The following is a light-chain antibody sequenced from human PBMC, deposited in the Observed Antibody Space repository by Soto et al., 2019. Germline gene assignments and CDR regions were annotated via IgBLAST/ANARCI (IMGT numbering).Light chain of an antibody. Sequence: DIQMTQSPSTLSASVGDRVTITCRASQSVSSWLAWYQQKPGKAPKLLIFDASNLASGVPSRVSGSGSGTEFTLTISSLQPDDFATYYCQQYNSYSRTFGQGTKVEIK. V-gene: IGKV1-5*01. CDR1: QSVSSW. CDR3: QQYNSYSRT. CDR2: DAS. J-gene: IGKJ1*01.